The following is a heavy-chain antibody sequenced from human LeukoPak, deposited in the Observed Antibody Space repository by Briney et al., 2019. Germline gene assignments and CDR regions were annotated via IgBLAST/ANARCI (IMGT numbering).Heavy chain of an antibody. CDR1: GGTFSSYA. CDR2: IIPIFGTA. D-gene: IGHD2-2*01. V-gene: IGHV1-69*13. Sequence: SVKVSCKASGGTFSSYAISWVRQAPGQGLKWMGGIIPIFGTANYAQKFQGRVTITADESTSTAYMELSSLRSEDTAVYYCARTSVYDCSSTSCYGGAGYFDYWGQGTLVTVSS. CDR3: ARTSVYDCSSTSCYGGAGYFDY. J-gene: IGHJ4*02.